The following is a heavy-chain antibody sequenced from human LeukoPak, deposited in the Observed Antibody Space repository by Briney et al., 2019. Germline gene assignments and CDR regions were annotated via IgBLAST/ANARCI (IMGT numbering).Heavy chain of an antibody. Sequence: GASVKVSCKASGGTFSSYAISWVRQAPGQGLEWMGGIIPIFGTANYAQKFQGRVTITADESTSTAYMELSSLRSEDTAVYYCVRDQVLHGGWYDYWGQGTLVTVSS. D-gene: IGHD6-19*01. CDR3: VRDQVLHGGWYDY. CDR1: GGTFSSYA. V-gene: IGHV1-69*01. J-gene: IGHJ4*02. CDR2: IIPIFGTA.